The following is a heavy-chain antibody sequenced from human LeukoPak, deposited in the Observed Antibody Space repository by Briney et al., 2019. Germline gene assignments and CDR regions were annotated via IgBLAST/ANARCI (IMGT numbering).Heavy chain of an antibody. CDR2: IRYDGSNK. CDR3: ANERDPLTIFGVVPIQH. J-gene: IGHJ1*01. V-gene: IGHV3-30*02. Sequence: PGGSLRLSCAASGFTFSSYGMHWVRQAPGKGLEWVAFIRYDGSNKYYADSVKGRFTISRDNSKNTLYLQMNSLRAEDTAVYYCANERDPLTIFGVVPIQHWGQGTLVTVSS. D-gene: IGHD3-3*01. CDR1: GFTFSSYG.